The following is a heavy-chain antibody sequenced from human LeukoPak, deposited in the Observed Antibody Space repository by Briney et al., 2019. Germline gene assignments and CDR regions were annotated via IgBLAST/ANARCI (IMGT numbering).Heavy chain of an antibody. D-gene: IGHD2-2*01. Sequence: SETLSLTCAVYGGSFSGYYWSWIRQPPGKGLEWIGKINHSGSTNYNPSLKSRVTISVDTSKNQFSLKLSSVTAADTAVYYCARVRSCSSTSCYGLSLDYWGQGTLVTVSS. CDR2: INHSGST. J-gene: IGHJ4*02. CDR1: GGSFSGYY. CDR3: ARVRSCSSTSCYGLSLDY. V-gene: IGHV4-34*01.